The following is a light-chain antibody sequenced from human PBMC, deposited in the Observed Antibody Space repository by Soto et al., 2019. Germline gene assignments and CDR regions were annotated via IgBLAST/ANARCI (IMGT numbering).Light chain of an antibody. CDR3: SSYTSSHYV. CDR1: SSDVGGYNY. V-gene: IGLV2-14*01. J-gene: IGLJ1*01. Sequence: QSVLTQPASVSGSPGQSITISCTGTSSDVGGYNYVSWYQQHPGKAPKLMIYDVSNRPSGVSNRFSGSKSGNTAPLTISGLQAEDEADYYCSSYTSSHYVFGTGTKVTVL. CDR2: DVS.